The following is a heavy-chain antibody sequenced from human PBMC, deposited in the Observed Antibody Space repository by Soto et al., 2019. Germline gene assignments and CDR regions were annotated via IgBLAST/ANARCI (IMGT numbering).Heavy chain of an antibody. D-gene: IGHD3-22*01. CDR2: IKQDGSEK. V-gene: IGHV3-7*01. CDR1: GFTFSSYW. J-gene: IGHJ4*02. CDR3: ARDLLYSYYYDSSGYDYFDD. Sequence: PGGSLRLSCAASGFTFSSYWMSWVRQAPGKGLEWVANIKQDGSEKYYVDSVKGRFTISRDNAKNSLYLQMNSLRAEDTAVYYCARDLLYSYYYDSSGYDYFDDWGQGTLVTVSS.